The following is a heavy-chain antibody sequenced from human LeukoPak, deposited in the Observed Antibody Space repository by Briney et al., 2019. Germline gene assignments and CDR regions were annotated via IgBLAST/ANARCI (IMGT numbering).Heavy chain of an antibody. D-gene: IGHD2-2*01. CDR1: GFTFSSYG. V-gene: IGHV3-33*06. CDR3: AKSYCSSASCYFRSDYYYMDV. CDR2: IWYDGSNK. J-gene: IGHJ6*03. Sequence: PGRSLRLSCAASGFTFSSYGMHWVRQAPGKGLGWVAVIWYDGSNKYYADSVKGRFTISRDNSKNTLYLQMNSLRAEDTAVYYCAKSYCSSASCYFRSDYYYMDVWGKGTTVTVSS.